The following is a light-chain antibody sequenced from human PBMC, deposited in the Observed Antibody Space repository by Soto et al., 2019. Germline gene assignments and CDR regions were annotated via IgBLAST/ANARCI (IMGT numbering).Light chain of an antibody. J-gene: IGLJ2*01. CDR3: SSYAGSNNLV. CDR2: EVT. V-gene: IGLV2-8*01. CDR1: SSDVGAYNY. Sequence: QSALTQPPSASGSPGQSVTISCTGTSSDVGAYNYVSWYQQHPGKAPKLMIYEVTKRPSGVPDRFSGSKSGNTASLTVSGLQAEDEADYYCSSYAGSNNLVIGGGTKRTVL.